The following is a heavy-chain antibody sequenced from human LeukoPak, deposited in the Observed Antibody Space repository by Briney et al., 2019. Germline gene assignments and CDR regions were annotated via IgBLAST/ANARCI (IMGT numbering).Heavy chain of an antibody. CDR3: ARVPYSSSWYYFDY. CDR1: GASISSYY. Sequence: SETLSLTCTVSGASISSYYWTWIRQPPGKGLEWIGYIYYSGSTYYNPSLKSRVTISVDTSKNQFSLKLSSVTAADTAVYYCARVPYSSSWYYFDYWGQGTLVTVSS. CDR2: IYYSGST. J-gene: IGHJ4*02. V-gene: IGHV4-30-4*08. D-gene: IGHD6-13*01.